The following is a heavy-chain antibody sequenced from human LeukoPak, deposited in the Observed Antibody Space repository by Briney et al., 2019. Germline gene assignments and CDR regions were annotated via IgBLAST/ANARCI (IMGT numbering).Heavy chain of an antibody. D-gene: IGHD5-18*01. CDR3: AKDIAQGYTFGSIEQDY. CDR2: ISESGSGT. CDR1: GLTFSRYA. V-gene: IGHV3-23*01. J-gene: IGHJ4*02. Sequence: GGSLRLSCAVSGLTFSRYAMSWVRQAPGKGLEWVSAISESGSGTYYADSVKGRFTISRDNSKDTLSLQMNSLRAENTAVYYCAKDIAQGYTFGSIEQDYWGQGTLVTVSS.